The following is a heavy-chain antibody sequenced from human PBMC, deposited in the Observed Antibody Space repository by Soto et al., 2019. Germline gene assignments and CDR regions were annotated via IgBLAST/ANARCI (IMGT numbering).Heavy chain of an antibody. J-gene: IGHJ6*02. CDR2: FDPEDGET. CDR1: GYTLTELS. CDR3: ATDLVAGTTSPYYYYGMDV. Sequence: APVKVSCKVSGYTLTELSMHWVRQAPGKGLEWMGGFDPEDGETIYAQKFQGRVTMTEDTSTDTAYMELSSLRSEDTAVYYCATDLVAGTTSPYYYYGMDVWGQGTTVTVSS. V-gene: IGHV1-24*01. D-gene: IGHD1-7*01.